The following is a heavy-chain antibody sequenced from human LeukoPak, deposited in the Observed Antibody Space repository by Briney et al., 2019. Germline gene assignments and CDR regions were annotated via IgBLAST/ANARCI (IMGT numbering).Heavy chain of an antibody. CDR1: GFTFSSYS. D-gene: IGHD3-22*01. CDR3: ARGGYYDSSGYFDY. V-gene: IGHV3-48*04. J-gene: IGHJ4*02. CDR2: ISSSSSTI. Sequence: QPGGSLRLSCAASGFTFSSYSMNWVRQAPGKGLEWVSYISSSSSTIYYADSVKGRFTISRDNAKNSLYLQMNSLRAEDTAVYYCARGGYYDSSGYFDYWGQGTLVTVSS.